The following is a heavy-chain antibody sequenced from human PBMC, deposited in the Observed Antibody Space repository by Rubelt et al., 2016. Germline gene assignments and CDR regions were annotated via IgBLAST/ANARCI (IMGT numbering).Heavy chain of an antibody. J-gene: IGHJ4*02. CDR3: ARSGWPVHYYFDY. CDR1: GGSFSGYY. Sequence: QVQLQQWGAGLLKPSETLSLTCAVYGGSFSGYYWSWIRQPPGKGLEWIGEIYHSGSTNYNPSLKSRVTISVYKSKNQVSLKLSSVTAADTAVYYCARSGWPVHYYFDYWGQGTLVTVSS. D-gene: IGHD6-19*01. CDR2: IYHSGST. V-gene: IGHV4-34*01.